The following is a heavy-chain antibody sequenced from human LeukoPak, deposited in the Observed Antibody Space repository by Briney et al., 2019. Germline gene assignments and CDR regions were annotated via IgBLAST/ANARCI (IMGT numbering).Heavy chain of an antibody. V-gene: IGHV3-33*01. CDR1: GFTFSSYG. CDR2: IWYDGSNK. J-gene: IGHJ6*02. Sequence: GRSLRLSCAASGFTFSSYGMHWVRQAPGKGLEWAAVIWYDGSNKYYADSVKGRFTISRDNSKNTLYLQMNSLRAEDTAVYYCARGWDGYSSSWSIHLGRDYYYGMDVWGQGTTVTVSS. CDR3: ARGWDGYSSSWSIHLGRDYYYGMDV. D-gene: IGHD6-13*01.